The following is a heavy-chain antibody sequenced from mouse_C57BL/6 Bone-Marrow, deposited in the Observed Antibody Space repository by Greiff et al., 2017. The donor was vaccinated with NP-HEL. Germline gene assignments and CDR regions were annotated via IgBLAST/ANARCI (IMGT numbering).Heavy chain of an antibody. CDR3: ARDGRSPMDY. J-gene: IGHJ4*01. V-gene: IGHV7-1*01. CDR2: SRNKANDYTT. Sequence: EVKLVESGGGLVQSGRSLRLSCATSGFTFSDFYMEWVRQAPGKGLEWIAASRNKANDYTTEYSASVKGRFIVSRDTSQSILYLQMNALRAEDTAIYYCARDGRSPMDYWGQGTSVTVSS. CDR1: GFTFSDFY.